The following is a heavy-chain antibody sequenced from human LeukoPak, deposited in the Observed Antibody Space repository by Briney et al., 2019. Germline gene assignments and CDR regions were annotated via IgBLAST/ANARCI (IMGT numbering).Heavy chain of an antibody. V-gene: IGHV1-2*06. CDR1: GYTFTGYY. D-gene: IGHD1-7*01. CDR3: ARGSRFINWNYPRFDY. Sequence: ASVKVSCKASGYTFTGYYMHWVRQAPGQGLEWMGRINPNSGGTNYAQKFQGRVTMTRDTSISTAYMELSRRRSDDTAVYYCARGSRFINWNYPRFDYWGQGTLVTVSS. CDR2: INPNSGGT. J-gene: IGHJ4*02.